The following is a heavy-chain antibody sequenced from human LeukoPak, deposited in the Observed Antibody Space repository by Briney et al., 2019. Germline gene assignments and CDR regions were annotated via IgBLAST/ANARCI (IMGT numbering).Heavy chain of an antibody. CDR1: GFTFSNYG. Sequence: PGGSLRLSCAASGFTFSNYGMHWVRQAPGKGLEWVAVISYDGSNKYYADSVKGRFTISRDNSKNTLYLQMNSLRAEDTAVYYCAKTGYSSSSPDYWGQGTLVTVSS. CDR3: AKTGYSSSSPDY. J-gene: IGHJ4*02. V-gene: IGHV3-30*18. CDR2: ISYDGSNK. D-gene: IGHD6-6*01.